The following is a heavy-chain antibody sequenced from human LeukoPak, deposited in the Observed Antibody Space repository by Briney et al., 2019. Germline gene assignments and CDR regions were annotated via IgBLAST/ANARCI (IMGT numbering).Heavy chain of an antibody. CDR2: ISATGTHT. V-gene: IGHV3-11*06. D-gene: IGHD5-18*01. CDR3: ARVKGSYATDY. Sequence: GGSLRLSCAASGFTFSDYYITWIRRAPGKGLEWVSHISATGTHTHYADSVKGRFTISRDNAKNSLYLQMNSLRADDTAVYYCARVKGSYATDYWGQGTLVTVSS. CDR1: GFTFSDYY. J-gene: IGHJ4*02.